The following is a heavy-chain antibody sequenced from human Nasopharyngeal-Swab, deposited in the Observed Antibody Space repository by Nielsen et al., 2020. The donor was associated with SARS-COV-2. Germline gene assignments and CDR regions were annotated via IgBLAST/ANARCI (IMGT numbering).Heavy chain of an antibody. Sequence: SETLSLTCTVSGGSIGTYYWSWIRQPPGKGLEWTGYIYYTGSTMYNPSLKGRVTLSVDTSENQFSLRLTSVTAADSAVYYCARQDVSGSYRFMVYWGQGTLVTVSS. CDR2: IYYTGST. CDR3: ARQDVSGSYRFMVY. D-gene: IGHD3-16*02. V-gene: IGHV4-59*08. J-gene: IGHJ4*02. CDR1: GGSIGTYY.